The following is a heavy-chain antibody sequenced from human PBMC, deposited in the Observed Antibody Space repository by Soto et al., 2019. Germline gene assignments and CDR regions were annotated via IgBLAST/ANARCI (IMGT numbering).Heavy chain of an antibody. D-gene: IGHD6-13*01. J-gene: IGHJ5*02. V-gene: IGHV4-31*03. Sequence: QVQLQESGPGLVKPSQTLSLTCTVSGGSISSGGYYWSWIRQHPGKGLEWIGYIYYSGSTYYNPSLKSRVTISVYTSKNQCSRKLSSVTAAYTAVYYCARAAHYSSPFRWFGPWGQGTLVTVSS. CDR2: IYYSGST. CDR3: ARAAHYSSPFRWFGP. CDR1: GGSISSGGYY.